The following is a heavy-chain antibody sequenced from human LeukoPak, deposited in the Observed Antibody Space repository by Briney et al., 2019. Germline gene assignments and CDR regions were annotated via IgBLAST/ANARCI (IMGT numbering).Heavy chain of an antibody. D-gene: IGHD5-24*01. CDR3: ARALNGYDY. V-gene: IGHV3-48*01. CDR1: GFTFSSYS. Sequence: GGSLRLSCAVSGFTFSSYSMNWVRQAPGKGPEWVSYISSSSSTIYYADSVKGRFTISRDNAKNSLYLQMNSLRAEDTAVYYCARALNGYDYWGQGTLVTVSS. CDR2: ISSSSSTI. J-gene: IGHJ4*02.